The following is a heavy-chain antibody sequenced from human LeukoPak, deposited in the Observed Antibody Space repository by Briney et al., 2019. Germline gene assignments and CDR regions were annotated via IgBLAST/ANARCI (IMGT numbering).Heavy chain of an antibody. J-gene: IGHJ6*03. Sequence: ASVKASCKASGYTFTSYGISWVRQAPGQGLEWMGWISAYNGNTNYAQKLQGRVTMTTDTSTSTAYMELRSLRSDDTAVYYCARDYDFWSGGYYYMDVWGKGTTVTVSS. CDR1: GYTFTSYG. D-gene: IGHD3-3*01. CDR2: ISAYNGNT. CDR3: ARDYDFWSGGYYYMDV. V-gene: IGHV1-18*01.